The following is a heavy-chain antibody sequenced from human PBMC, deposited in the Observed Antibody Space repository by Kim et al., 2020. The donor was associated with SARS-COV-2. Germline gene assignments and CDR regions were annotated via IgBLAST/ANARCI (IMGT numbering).Heavy chain of an antibody. Sequence: GESLKISCKGSGYSFTSYWISWVRQMPGKGLEWMGRIDPSDSYTNYSPSFQGHVTISADKSISTAYLQWSSLKASDTAMYYCARHRTDDYGVHAFYYFDYWGQGTLVTVSS. CDR1: GYSFTSYW. D-gene: IGHD4-17*01. CDR2: IDPSDSYT. J-gene: IGHJ4*02. V-gene: IGHV5-10-1*01. CDR3: ARHRTDDYGVHAFYYFDY.